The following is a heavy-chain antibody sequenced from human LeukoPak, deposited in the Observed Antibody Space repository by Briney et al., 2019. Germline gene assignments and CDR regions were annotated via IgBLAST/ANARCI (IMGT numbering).Heavy chain of an antibody. J-gene: IGHJ4*02. CDR2: INHSGST. CDR3: ARGPRLYYYDSSGYYYY. V-gene: IGHV4-34*01. D-gene: IGHD3-22*01. Sequence: PSETLSLTCAVYGGSFSGYYWSWIRQPPGKGLEWIGDINHSGSTNYNPSLKSRVTISVDTSKNQFSLKLSSVTAADTAVYFCARGPRLYYYDSSGYYYYWGQGTPVTVSS. CDR1: GGSFSGYY.